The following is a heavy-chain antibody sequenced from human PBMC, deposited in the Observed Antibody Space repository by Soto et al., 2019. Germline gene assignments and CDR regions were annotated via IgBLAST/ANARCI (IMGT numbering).Heavy chain of an antibody. D-gene: IGHD5-12*01. CDR2: ISGSGGST. J-gene: IGHJ4*02. Sequence: GGSLRLSCAASGFTFSSYAMSWVRQAPGKGLEWVSAISGSGGSTYYADSVKGRFTISRDNSKNTLYLQMNSLRAEDTAVYYCAHDSGYDWGSGWWRYFDYWGQGTLVTVSS. V-gene: IGHV3-23*01. CDR1: GFTFSSYA. CDR3: AHDSGYDWGSGWWRYFDY.